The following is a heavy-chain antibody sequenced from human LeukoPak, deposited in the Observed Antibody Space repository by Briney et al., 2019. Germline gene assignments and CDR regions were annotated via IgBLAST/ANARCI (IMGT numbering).Heavy chain of an antibody. J-gene: IGHJ4*02. CDR2: ISAYNGNT. CDR3: ARTGYGRSKYYFDY. V-gene: IGHV1-18*01. D-gene: IGHD5-18*01. CDR1: GYTFTSYG. Sequence: ASVKVSCKASGYTFTSYGISWVRQAPGQGLEWMGWISAYNGNTNYAQKFQGRVTITRNTSISTAYMELSSLRSEDTAVYYCARTGYGRSKYYFDYWGQGTLVTVSS.